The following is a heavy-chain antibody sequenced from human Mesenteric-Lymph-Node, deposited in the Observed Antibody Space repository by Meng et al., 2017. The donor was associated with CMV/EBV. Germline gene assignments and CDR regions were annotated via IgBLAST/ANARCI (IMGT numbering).Heavy chain of an antibody. V-gene: IGHV1-69*05. J-gene: IGHJ4*02. CDR1: GGTFSSYA. CDR3: ARVPRNGNSYNY. D-gene: IGHD4-23*01. CDR2: IIPIFGTA. Sequence: SVKVSCKASGGTFSSYAISWVRQAPGQGLEWMGGIIPIFGTANYAQKFQGRVTITTDESMFTAYMELSSLRSEDTAVYYCARVPRNGNSYNYWGQGTLVTVSS.